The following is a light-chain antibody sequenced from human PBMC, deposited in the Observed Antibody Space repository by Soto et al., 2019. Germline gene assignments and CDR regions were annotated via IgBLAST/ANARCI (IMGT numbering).Light chain of an antibody. CDR3: QQYGYLPYT. J-gene: IGKJ2*01. V-gene: IGKV1-33*01. CDR2: DAS. Sequence: DIQMTQSPSSLSASVGDRVTITCQASQDISNYLNWYQQKPGKAPKLLIYDASNLETGVPSRFSGSGSGTDFTFTISSLQPEDVARYYCQQYGYLPYTFGQGTKLEIK. CDR1: QDISNY.